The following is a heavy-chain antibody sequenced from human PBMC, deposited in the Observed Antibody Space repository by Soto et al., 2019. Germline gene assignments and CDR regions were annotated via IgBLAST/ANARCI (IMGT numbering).Heavy chain of an antibody. CDR1: GFTFSSYA. J-gene: IGHJ4*02. V-gene: IGHV3-23*01. Sequence: PGGSLRLSCAASGFTFSSYAMSWVRQAPGKGLEWVSVISGSGGRTYYADSVKGRFTISRDNSQNTLYLQMNSLRAEDTAVYYCAKPNLDCSTTSCYDYWGQGTLVTVSS. CDR2: ISGSGGRT. CDR3: AKPNLDCSTTSCYDY. D-gene: IGHD2-2*01.